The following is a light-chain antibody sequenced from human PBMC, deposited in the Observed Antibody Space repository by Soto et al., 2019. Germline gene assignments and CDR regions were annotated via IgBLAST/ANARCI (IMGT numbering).Light chain of an antibody. Sequence: QLVLTQSPSASASLGASVKLTCTLISGHSSYAIAWHQQQPEKGPRYLMKLNGDGSHSKGDGIPDRFSGSSSGTERYLTISSLQSEDEADYYCQTWGTGTVVFGGGTQLTVL. CDR1: SGHSSYA. CDR2: LNGDGSH. J-gene: IGLJ2*01. V-gene: IGLV4-69*01. CDR3: QTWGTGTVV.